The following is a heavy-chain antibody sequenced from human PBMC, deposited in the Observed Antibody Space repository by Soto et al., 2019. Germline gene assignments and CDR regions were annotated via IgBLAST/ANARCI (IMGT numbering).Heavy chain of an antibody. Sequence: VQLLESGGGLVQPGGSLRLACTASGFTFNHYAMSWVRQAPGKGLEWVSAVSGRGGSTKYADSVKGRFIISRDNSNSTLDLQMDSLRGEDTAVYYCAKDSTVTTSLYFYYYGFDVWGQGTMVTVSS. V-gene: IGHV3-23*01. CDR2: VSGRGGST. CDR3: AKDSTVTTSLYFYYYGFDV. D-gene: IGHD4-17*01. CDR1: GFTFNHYA. J-gene: IGHJ6*01.